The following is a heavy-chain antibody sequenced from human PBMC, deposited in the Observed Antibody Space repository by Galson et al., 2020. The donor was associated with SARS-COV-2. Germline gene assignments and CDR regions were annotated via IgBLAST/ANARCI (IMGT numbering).Heavy chain of an antibody. Sequence: ASVKVSCKASGYTFTSYGISWVRQAPGQGLEWMGWISAYNGNTNYAQKLQGRVTMTTDTSTSTAYMELRSLRSDDTAVYYCARDIVVVPAANQHFDYWGQGTLVTVSS. D-gene: IGHD2-2*01. V-gene: IGHV1-18*01. CDR2: ISAYNGNT. J-gene: IGHJ4*02. CDR3: ARDIVVVPAANQHFDY. CDR1: GYTFTSYG.